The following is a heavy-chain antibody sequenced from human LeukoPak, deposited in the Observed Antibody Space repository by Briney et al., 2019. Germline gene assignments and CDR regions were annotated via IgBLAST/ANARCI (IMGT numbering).Heavy chain of an antibody. CDR1: GYSISSGYY. CDR2: INHSGST. J-gene: IGHJ6*03. V-gene: IGHV4-38-2*02. CDR3: ARMPGYSYYYMDV. D-gene: IGHD5-18*01. Sequence: SETLSLTCTVSGYSISSGYYWGWIRQPPGKGLEWIGEINHSGSTNYNPSLKSRVTISVDTSKNQFSLKLSSVTAADTAAYYCARMPGYSYYYMDVWGKGTTVTVSS.